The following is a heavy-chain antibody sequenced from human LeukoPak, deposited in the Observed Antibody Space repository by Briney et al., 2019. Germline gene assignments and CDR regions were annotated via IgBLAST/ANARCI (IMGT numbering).Heavy chain of an antibody. Sequence: GASVKVSCKASGYTFTGYYMHWVRQAPGQGLEGVGWINPNSGGTNYAQKFQGRVTMTRDTSISTAYMELSRLRSDDTAVYYCARDLIYGSGSFGYWGQGTLVTVSS. J-gene: IGHJ4*02. CDR2: INPNSGGT. CDR3: ARDLIYGSGSFGY. D-gene: IGHD3-10*01. V-gene: IGHV1-2*02. CDR1: GYTFTGYY.